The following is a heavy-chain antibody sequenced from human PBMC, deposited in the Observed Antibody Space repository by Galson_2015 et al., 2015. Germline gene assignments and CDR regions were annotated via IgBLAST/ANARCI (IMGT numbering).Heavy chain of an antibody. CDR2: ISYDGSNK. CDR1: GFTFSSYA. V-gene: IGHV3-30-3*01. J-gene: IGHJ4*02. D-gene: IGHD6-13*01. CDR3: ARDPYSSSWYEGIDY. Sequence: SLRLSCAASGFTFSSYAMHWVRQAPGKGLEWVAVISYDGSNKYYADSVKGRFTISRDNSKNTLYLQMNSLRAEDTAVYYCARDPYSSSWYEGIDYWGQGTLVTISS.